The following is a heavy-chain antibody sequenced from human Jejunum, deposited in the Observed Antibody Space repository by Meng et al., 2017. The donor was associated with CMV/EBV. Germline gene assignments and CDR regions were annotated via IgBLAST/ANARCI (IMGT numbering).Heavy chain of an antibody. V-gene: IGHV1-18*01. CDR3: ARVEVGITSGDY. D-gene: IGHD1-26*01. CDR2: ISAYNGNT. Sequence: QAQLVTSGGGVKKPGASLKVSCKASGYTFTNYGITWVRQAPGQGLEWMGWISAYNGNTNYAQTLQGRVTMTTDTSTSTAYMELRSLRSDDTAVYYCARVEVGITSGDYWGQGTLVTVSS. J-gene: IGHJ4*02. CDR1: GYTFTNYG.